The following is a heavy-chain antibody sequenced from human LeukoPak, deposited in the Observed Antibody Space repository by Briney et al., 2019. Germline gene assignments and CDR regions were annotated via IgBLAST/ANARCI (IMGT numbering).Heavy chain of an antibody. D-gene: IGHD6-25*01. J-gene: IGHJ5*02. CDR2: INHSGGT. Sequence: PSETLSLTCVVHGGSFSGYYWSWIRQPPGKGLEWIGEINHSGGTNYNPSLKSRVIMPVDTSKNQFSLKLSSVTAADTAVYYCARLKVPYTSGLAPWGQGTLVTVSS. CDR1: GGSFSGYY. V-gene: IGHV4-34*01. CDR3: ARLKVPYTSGLAP.